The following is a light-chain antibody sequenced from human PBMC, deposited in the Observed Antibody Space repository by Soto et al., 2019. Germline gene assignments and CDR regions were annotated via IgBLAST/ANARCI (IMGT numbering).Light chain of an antibody. V-gene: IGKV3-15*01. Sequence: IVMTQSPATLSLSPGGRATLSCRASQSISDTLAWYQQKPGQAPRLLIYGASTRATGVPARFSGSGSGTEFTLTISSIQSEDFAVYYCQQYNDWWTFGQGTKVDIK. CDR3: QQYNDWWT. CDR1: QSISDT. CDR2: GAS. J-gene: IGKJ1*01.